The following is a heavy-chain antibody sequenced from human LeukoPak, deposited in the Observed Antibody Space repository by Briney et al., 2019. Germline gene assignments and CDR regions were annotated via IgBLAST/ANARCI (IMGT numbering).Heavy chain of an antibody. CDR3: ARTTTTFDD. Sequence: SETLSLTCTVSGGSINNYWSWIRQPPGKGLEWIGYVSDTGSTNYNPSLKSRVTISVDTSKNQFYLKLTSVTAPDTAVYYCARTTTTFDDWGHGTLVTVSS. J-gene: IGHJ4*01. D-gene: IGHD4-11*01. V-gene: IGHV4-59*01. CDR1: GGSINNY. CDR2: VSDTGST.